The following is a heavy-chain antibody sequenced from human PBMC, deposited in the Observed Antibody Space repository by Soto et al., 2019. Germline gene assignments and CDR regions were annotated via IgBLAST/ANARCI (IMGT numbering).Heavy chain of an antibody. CDR2: IDPSDSYT. J-gene: IGHJ6*02. CDR1: GYSFTSYW. V-gene: IGHV5-10-1*01. D-gene: IGHD6-6*01. CDR3: ARFEIAARPGGFGYYYYGMDV. Sequence: PGESLKISCKGSGYSFTSYWISWVRQMPGKGLEWMGRIDPSDSYTNYSPSFQGHVTISADKSISTAYLQWSSLKASDTAMYYCARFEIAARPGGFGYYYYGMDVWGQGTTVTVSS.